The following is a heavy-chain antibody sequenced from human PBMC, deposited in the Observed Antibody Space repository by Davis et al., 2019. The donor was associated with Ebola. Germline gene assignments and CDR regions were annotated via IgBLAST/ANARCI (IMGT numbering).Heavy chain of an antibody. CDR2: ISYDGSNK. V-gene: IGHV3-30-3*01. J-gene: IGHJ4*02. CDR1: GFTFSSYA. Sequence: GESLKISCAASGFTFSSYAMHWVRQAPGKGLEWVAVISYDGSNKYYADSVKGRFTISRDNSKNTLYLQMNSLRAEDTAVYYCARKTPIDYWGQGTLVTVSS. CDR3: ARKTPIDY.